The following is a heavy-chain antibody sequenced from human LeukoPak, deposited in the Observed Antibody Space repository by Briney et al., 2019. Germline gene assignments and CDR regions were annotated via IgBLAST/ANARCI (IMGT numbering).Heavy chain of an antibody. D-gene: IGHD2-21*01. J-gene: IGHJ4*02. Sequence: SETLSLTCSVSGYSISSGFYWGWIRQPPGKGLEWIGSIHHSGNTYYSPSLKSRVTISVDTSKNQFSLKLSSVTAADTAVYYCARGVVIAPQTFDYWGQGTLVTVSS. CDR3: ARGVVIAPQTFDY. V-gene: IGHV4-38-2*02. CDR2: IHHSGNT. CDR1: GYSISSGFY.